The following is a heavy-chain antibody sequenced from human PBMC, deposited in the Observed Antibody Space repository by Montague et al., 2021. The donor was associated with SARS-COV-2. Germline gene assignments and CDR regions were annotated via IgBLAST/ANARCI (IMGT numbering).Heavy chain of an antibody. CDR1: SGSTSNDIYY. D-gene: IGHD1-1*01. CDR3: ARQDIQLRFDL. CDR2: SRYGGTS. J-gene: IGHJ2*01. V-gene: IGHV4-39*01. Sequence: SETLSLTCTVSSGSTSNDIYYWGWIRQPPGKGPEWIGGSRYGGTSYYNPSLKSRVTISTDTSKNQCPLKMTAVTAADTAVYFCARQDIQLRFDLWGRGTLVTVSS.